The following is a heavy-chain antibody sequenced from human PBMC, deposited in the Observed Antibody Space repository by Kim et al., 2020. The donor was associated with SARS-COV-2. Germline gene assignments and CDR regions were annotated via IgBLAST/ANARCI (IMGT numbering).Heavy chain of an antibody. CDR2: IIPIFGTA. CDR1: GGTFSSYA. CDR3: ARVYSPPKWLRLLGWFDP. V-gene: IGHV1-69*13. D-gene: IGHD5-12*01. J-gene: IGHJ5*02. Sequence: SVKVSCKASGGTFSSYAISWVRQAPGQGLEWMGGIIPIFGTANYAQKFQGRVTITADESTSTAYMELSSLRSEDTAVYYCARVYSPPKWLRLLGWFDPWGQGTLVTVSS.